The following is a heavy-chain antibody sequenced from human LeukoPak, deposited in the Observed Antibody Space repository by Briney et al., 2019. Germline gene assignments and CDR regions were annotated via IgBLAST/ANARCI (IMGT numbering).Heavy chain of an antibody. J-gene: IGHJ4*02. V-gene: IGHV3-30*02. CDR1: GFSFSASA. D-gene: IGHD2-15*01. CDR3: ARDGGRLDLDF. CDR2: IWLDGNNE. Sequence: GGSLRLSCAASGFSFSASAFHWVRQAPGKGLEWVAFIWLDGNNEYADSVRGRFTISRDNSKNTLYLQINSLRPDDTAVYYCARDGGRLDLDFWGQGTLVTVSS.